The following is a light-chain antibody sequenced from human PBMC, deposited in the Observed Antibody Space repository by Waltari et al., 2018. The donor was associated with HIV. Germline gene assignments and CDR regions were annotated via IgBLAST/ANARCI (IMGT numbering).Light chain of an antibody. Sequence: DIQMTQSPSSLSASVGDRVTITCQASQDISNYLNWYQQKPWKAPKLLIYDASNLETGVPSRFSGSGSGTDFTFTITSLQPEDIATYYCQQYDNLPFTFGPGTKVHIK. V-gene: IGKV1-33*01. CDR3: QQYDNLPFT. J-gene: IGKJ3*01. CDR1: QDISNY. CDR2: DAS.